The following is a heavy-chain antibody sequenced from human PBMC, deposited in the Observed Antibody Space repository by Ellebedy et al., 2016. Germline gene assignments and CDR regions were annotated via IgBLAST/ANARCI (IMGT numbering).Heavy chain of an antibody. CDR3: ATGWLRSGFDS. J-gene: IGHJ4*02. D-gene: IGHD5-12*01. Sequence: SETLSLTCAISGDSVSINSGGWNWIRQSPSGGLEWLGRTYYNSKWYNDYAVSVKSRITVNPDTSKNQFSLQLNSVTPEDTAVYYCATGWLRSGFDSWGQGTLVTISS. CDR2: TYYNSKWYN. CDR1: GDSVSINSGG. V-gene: IGHV6-1*01.